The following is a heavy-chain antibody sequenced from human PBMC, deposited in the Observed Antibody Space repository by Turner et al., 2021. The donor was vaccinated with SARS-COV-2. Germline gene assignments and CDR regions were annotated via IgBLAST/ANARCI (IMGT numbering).Heavy chain of an antibody. CDR2: ISYDGSNK. CDR1: GFTFSSYG. Sequence: QVQLVESGGGVVQPGRSLRLSCAASGFTFSSYGMHWVRQAPGKGLEWVAVISYDGSNKYDADSVKGRFTISRDNSKNTLYLQMNSLRAEDTAVYYCAKGPWYYYDSSGLPYYFDYWGQGTLVTVSS. V-gene: IGHV3-30*18. CDR3: AKGPWYYYDSSGLPYYFDY. D-gene: IGHD3-22*01. J-gene: IGHJ4*02.